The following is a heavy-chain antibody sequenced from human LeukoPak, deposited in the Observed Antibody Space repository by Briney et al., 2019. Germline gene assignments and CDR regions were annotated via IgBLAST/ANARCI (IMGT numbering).Heavy chain of an antibody. D-gene: IGHD5-18*01. J-gene: IGHJ4*02. CDR3: ARVDTAMAIDY. Sequence: PSQTLSLTCTVSGGSISSGGYYWSWFRQHPGKGLEWIGYIYYSGSTYYNPSLKSRVTISVDTSKNQFSLKLSSVTAADTAVYYCARVDTAMAIDYWGQGTLVTVSS. CDR1: GGSISSGGYY. CDR2: IYYSGST. V-gene: IGHV4-31*03.